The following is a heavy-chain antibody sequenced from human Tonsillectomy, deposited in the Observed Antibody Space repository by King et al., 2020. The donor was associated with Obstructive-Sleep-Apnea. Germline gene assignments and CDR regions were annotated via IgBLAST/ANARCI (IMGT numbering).Heavy chain of an antibody. CDR3: SSDGDVWQQLVI. Sequence: VQLVESGGGLVKPGGSLRLSCAASGFTFSNAWMSWVRQAPGKGLEWVGLIKRKMEGETVDYAAPVKGRFTISRDDSRNTLYLQMNSLRAEDTAVYYCSSDGDVWQQLVIGGQGTLVTVSS. CDR2: IKRKMEGETV. D-gene: IGHD6-13*01. V-gene: IGHV3-15*01. CDR1: GFTFSNAW. J-gene: IGHJ4*02.